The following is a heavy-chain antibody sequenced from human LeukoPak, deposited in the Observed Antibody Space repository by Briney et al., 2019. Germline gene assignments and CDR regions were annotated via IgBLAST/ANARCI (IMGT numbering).Heavy chain of an antibody. CDR3: AKPHYYGSGSYYGY. CDR1: GFTFSSYA. J-gene: IGHJ4*02. Sequence: GGSLRLSCAASGFTFSSYAMRWVRQAPGKGLEWVSAISGSGGSTYYADSVKGRFTISRDNSKNTLYLQMNSLRAEDTAVYYCAKPHYYGSGSYYGYWGQGTLVTVSS. D-gene: IGHD3-10*01. V-gene: IGHV3-23*01. CDR2: ISGSGGST.